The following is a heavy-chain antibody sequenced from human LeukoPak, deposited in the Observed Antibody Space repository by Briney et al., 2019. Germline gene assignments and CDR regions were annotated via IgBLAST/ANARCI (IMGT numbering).Heavy chain of an antibody. J-gene: IGHJ3*02. V-gene: IGHV3-48*01. Sequence: GGSLRLSCAASGFTFSSYDMNWVRQAPGKGLEWVSCISSNSSSIYYADSVKGRFTISRDSSKNTLYLQMNSLRGEDTAVYYCAKGRWGLTINNFDIWGQGTMVTVSS. CDR3: AKGRWGLTINNFDI. CDR2: ISSNSSSI. CDR1: GFTFSSYD. D-gene: IGHD3-9*01.